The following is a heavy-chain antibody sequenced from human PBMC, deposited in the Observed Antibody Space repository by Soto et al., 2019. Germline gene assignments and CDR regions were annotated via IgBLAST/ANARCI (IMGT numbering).Heavy chain of an antibody. CDR2: IYHDGTT. D-gene: IGHD3-16*02. Sequence: SETLSLTCTVSGYSISRGYYWGWIRQPPGKGLQWIGTIYHDGTTYSNPSLNGRVTISVSTSQNRFSLTLRSVTAADTAVYYCARVPYHYARGTYRPTWFDPWGQGTLVTVSS. J-gene: IGHJ5*02. CDR3: ARVPYHYARGTYRPTWFDP. CDR1: GYSISRGYY. V-gene: IGHV4-38-2*02.